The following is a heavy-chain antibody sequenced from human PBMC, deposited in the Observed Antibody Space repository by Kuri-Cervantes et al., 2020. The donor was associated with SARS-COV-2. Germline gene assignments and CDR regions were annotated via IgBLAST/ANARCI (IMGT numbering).Heavy chain of an antibody. Sequence: GGSLRLSCAASGFTFSSYSMNWVRQAPGKGLEWVSYISSSSSTIYDADSVKGRFTISRDNAKNSLYLQMNSLRAEDTAVYYCASHVGKHGYFQHWGQGTLVTVSS. CDR1: GFTFSSYS. J-gene: IGHJ1*01. D-gene: IGHD1-14*01. V-gene: IGHV3-48*01. CDR3: ASHVGKHGYFQH. CDR2: ISSSSSTI.